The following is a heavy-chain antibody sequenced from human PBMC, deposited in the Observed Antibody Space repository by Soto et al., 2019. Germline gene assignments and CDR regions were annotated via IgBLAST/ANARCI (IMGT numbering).Heavy chain of an antibody. CDR1: GFTFSSYG. CDR3: ARGDCRGGSCYFSAFDI. D-gene: IGHD2-15*01. J-gene: IGHJ3*02. V-gene: IGHV3-33*01. CDR2: IWYDGSNK. Sequence: PGGSLRLSCAASGFTFSSYGMHWVRQAPGKGLEWVAVIWYDGSNKYYADSVKGRFTISRDNSKNTLYLQMNSLRAEDTAVYYCARGDCRGGSCYFSAFDIWGQGTMVTVSS.